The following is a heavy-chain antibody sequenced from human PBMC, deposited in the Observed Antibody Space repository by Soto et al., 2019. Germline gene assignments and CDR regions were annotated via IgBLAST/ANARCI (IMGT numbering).Heavy chain of an antibody. J-gene: IGHJ4*02. Sequence: ASVKVSCKASGGTFSSYAISWVRQAPGQGLEWMGGIIPIFGTANYAQKFQGRVTITADKSTSTAYMELSSLRSEDTAVYYCARDFMSGGYDYWGQGTLVTVSS. CDR1: GGTFSSYA. CDR3: ARDFMSGGYDY. D-gene: IGHD1-26*01. V-gene: IGHV1-69*06. CDR2: IIPIFGTA.